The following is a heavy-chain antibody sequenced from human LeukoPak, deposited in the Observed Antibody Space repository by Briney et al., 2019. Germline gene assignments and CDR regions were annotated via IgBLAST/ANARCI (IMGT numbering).Heavy chain of an antibody. CDR3: ARVRRVDPGEKEIFLPDY. CDR2: INHNGST. CDR1: GESFSAYY. J-gene: IGHJ4*02. V-gene: IGHV4-34*01. D-gene: IGHD3-10*01. Sequence: SETLSLTCAVYGESFSAYYWSWIRQHPGKGLEWIGEINHNGSTNYNPSPKSRASISSETSKNQFSLKMNSVTAADTAVYYCARVRRVDPGEKEIFLPDYWGEESLGTASS.